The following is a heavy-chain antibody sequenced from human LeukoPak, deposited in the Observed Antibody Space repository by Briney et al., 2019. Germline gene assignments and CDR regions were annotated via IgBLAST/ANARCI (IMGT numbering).Heavy chain of an antibody. D-gene: IGHD4-17*01. CDR2: ISGRADST. J-gene: IGHJ4*02. CDR1: GFVFSNYA. Sequence: GGSLRLSCAASGFVFSNYAMSWARQAPGRGLEWVSTISGRADSTYSADSVRGRFTIHRDSYKNTLSLQMDSPRAEDTAVYYCARSPLIRESYGDKIVKFDYWGQGTLVTVSS. V-gene: IGHV3-23*01. CDR3: ARSPLIRESYGDKIVKFDY.